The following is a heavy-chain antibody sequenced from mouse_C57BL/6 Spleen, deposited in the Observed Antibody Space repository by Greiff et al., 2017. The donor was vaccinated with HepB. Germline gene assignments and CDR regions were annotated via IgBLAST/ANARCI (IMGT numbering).Heavy chain of an antibody. CDR2: ISSGSSTI. J-gene: IGHJ3*01. CDR3: ARKANWEGGPWFAY. V-gene: IGHV5-17*01. CDR1: GFTFSDYG. Sequence: DVHLVESGGGLVKPGGSLKLSCAASGFTFSDYGMHWVRQAPEKGLEWVAYISSGSSTIYYADTVKGRFTISRDNAKNNLFLQMTSLRAEDTAMYYGARKANWEGGPWFAYWGQGTLVTVSA. D-gene: IGHD4-1*01.